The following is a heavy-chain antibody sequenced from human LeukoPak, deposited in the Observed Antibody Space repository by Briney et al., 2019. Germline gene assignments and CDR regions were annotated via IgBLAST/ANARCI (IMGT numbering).Heavy chain of an antibody. CDR3: ARDGDSGYDFDAY. D-gene: IGHD5-12*01. Sequence: ASVTVSCKASGGTFSSYATSWVRQAPGQGLEGMGRIIPILGIANYAQKFQGRVTITADKSTSTAYMELSSLRSEDTAVYYCARDGDSGYDFDAYWGQGTLVTVSS. V-gene: IGHV1-69*04. CDR2: IIPILGIA. J-gene: IGHJ4*02. CDR1: GGTFSSYA.